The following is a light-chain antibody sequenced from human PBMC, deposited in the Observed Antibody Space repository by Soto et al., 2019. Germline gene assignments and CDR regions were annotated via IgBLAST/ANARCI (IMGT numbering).Light chain of an antibody. CDR1: SSGAGTFNL. CDR2: EVN. CDR3: YSFAGFDTQ. Sequence: QSVLTQPASVSGSPGQSIALSCTGNSSGAGTFNLVSWYQQHPGKAPKLIIYEVNKRPSGISSRFSGSKSGNTASLTISGLQAEDEADYYCYSFAGFDTQFGGGTKLTVL. V-gene: IGLV2-23*02. J-gene: IGLJ3*02.